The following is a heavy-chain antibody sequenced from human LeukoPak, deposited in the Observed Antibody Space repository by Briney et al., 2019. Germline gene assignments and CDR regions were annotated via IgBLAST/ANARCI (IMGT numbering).Heavy chain of an antibody. CDR1: GFTFSSYA. Sequence: GGSLRLSCAASGFTFSSYAMSWVRQAPGKGLEWVSAISGSGGSTYYADSVKGRFTISRDNSKNTLYLQMNSLRAEDMAVYYCAKDSDGDYSAIDYWGQGTLVTVSS. CDR3: AKDSDGDYSAIDY. J-gene: IGHJ4*02. V-gene: IGHV3-23*01. CDR2: ISGSGGST. D-gene: IGHD4-17*01.